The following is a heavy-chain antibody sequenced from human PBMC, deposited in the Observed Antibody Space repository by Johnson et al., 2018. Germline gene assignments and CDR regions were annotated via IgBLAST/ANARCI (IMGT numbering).Heavy chain of an antibody. CDR1: GFTFSSYA. D-gene: IGHD6-6*01. J-gene: IGHJ1*01. CDR2: ITASGGST. V-gene: IGHV3-23*04. Sequence: QLVQSGGGLAQPGGSLRLSCAVSGFTFSSYAMSWVHQAPGKGLESVSAITASGGSTYYADSVKGRFTISRDNSKNTLYLQMNSLRAEDTAVYYCAKGHQQLVRAEYFQHWGQGTLVTVSS. CDR3: AKGHQQLVRAEYFQH.